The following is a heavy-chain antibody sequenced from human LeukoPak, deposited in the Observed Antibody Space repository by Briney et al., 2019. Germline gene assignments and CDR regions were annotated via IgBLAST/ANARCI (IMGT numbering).Heavy chain of an antibody. CDR2: IIPIFGTA. V-gene: IGHV1-69*05. Sequence: ASVKVSCKASGYTFTSYGISWVRQAPGQGLEWMGGIIPIFGTANYAQKFQGRVTITTDESTSTAYMELSSLRSEDTAVYYCAGIAARYFDYWGQGTLVTVSS. D-gene: IGHD6-6*01. J-gene: IGHJ4*02. CDR3: AGIAARYFDY. CDR1: GYTFTSYG.